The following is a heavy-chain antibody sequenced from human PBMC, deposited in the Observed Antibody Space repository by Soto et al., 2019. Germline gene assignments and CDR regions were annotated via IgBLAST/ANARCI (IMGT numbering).Heavy chain of an antibody. D-gene: IGHD6-19*01. V-gene: IGHV4-39*01. CDR1: GGSISSRSYY. J-gene: IGHJ4*02. CDR2: IYYSGST. Sequence: PSETLSLTCTVSGGSISSRSYYWGWIRQPPGKGLEWIGSIYYSGSTYYNPSLKSRVTISVDTSKNQFSLKLSSVTAADTAVYYCARHFPISSGWSSVCFDYWGQGTLVTVSS. CDR3: ARHFPISSGWSSVCFDY.